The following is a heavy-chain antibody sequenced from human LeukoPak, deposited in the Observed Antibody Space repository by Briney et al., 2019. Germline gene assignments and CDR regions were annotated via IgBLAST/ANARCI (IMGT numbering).Heavy chain of an antibody. CDR2: IYDSGST. D-gene: IGHD3-22*01. CDR1: GGSISRYS. CDR3: ARHYYDSSGSLWFDP. J-gene: IGHJ5*02. Sequence: PSETLSLTCTVSGGSISRYSWSWIRQSPGKGLECIGSIYDSGSTYYNPSLKSRVTISVDTSKNQFSLKLSSVTAADTAVYYCARHYYDSSGSLWFDPWGQGTLVTVSS. V-gene: IGHV4-59*05.